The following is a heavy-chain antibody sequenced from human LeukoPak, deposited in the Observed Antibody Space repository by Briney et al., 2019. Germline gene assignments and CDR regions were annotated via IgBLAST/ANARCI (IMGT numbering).Heavy chain of an antibody. Sequence: PSETLSLTCTVSGGSIGSYDLSWIRQPPGKGLEWIGYIFYSGSTYSNPSFKNRVTISVDTSKNQFSLRLTSVSTADTAVYYCAKYKQTTVTMTGGFDPWGQGTLVIVSS. J-gene: IGHJ5*02. CDR2: IFYSGST. V-gene: IGHV4-59*01. CDR3: AKYKQTTVTMTGGFDP. D-gene: IGHD4-17*01. CDR1: GGSIGSYD.